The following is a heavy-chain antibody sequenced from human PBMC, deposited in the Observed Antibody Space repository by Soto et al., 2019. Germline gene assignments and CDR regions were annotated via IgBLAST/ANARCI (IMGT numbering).Heavy chain of an antibody. J-gene: IGHJ4*02. CDR3: TSGPPMYCSSSSCYASPLDY. D-gene: IGHD2-2*01. CDR1: GFTLSSYW. Sequence: GGSLRLSCAASGFTLSSYWMHWVRQAPGKGLVWVSRINSDGSSTSYADSVKGRFTISRDNAKNTLYLQMNSLRAEDTAVYYCTSGPPMYCSSSSCYASPLDYWGQGTLVTVSS. V-gene: IGHV3-74*01. CDR2: INSDGSST.